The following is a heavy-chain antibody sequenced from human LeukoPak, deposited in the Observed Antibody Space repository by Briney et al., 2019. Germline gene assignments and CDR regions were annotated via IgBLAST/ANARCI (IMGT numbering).Heavy chain of an antibody. CDR3: AKGQSGYYYDSSGYYYLDY. Sequence: GGSLRLSCAASGFTFSSYGMHWVRQAPGKGLEWVAVISYDGSNKYYADSVKGRLTISRDNTKNTLYLQMNSLRAEDTAVYYCAKGQSGYYYDSSGYYYLDYWGQGTLVTVSS. J-gene: IGHJ4*02. CDR1: GFTFSSYG. CDR2: ISYDGSNK. D-gene: IGHD3-22*01. V-gene: IGHV3-30*18.